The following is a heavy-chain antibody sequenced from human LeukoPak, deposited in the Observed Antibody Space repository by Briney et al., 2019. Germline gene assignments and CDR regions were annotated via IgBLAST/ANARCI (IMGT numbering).Heavy chain of an antibody. Sequence: GGSLRLSCAASGFIFSNNWMSWVRQAPGKGLEWAASINPDGSAKYHVDSVKGRFTISRDNSKNTLYLQMNSLRAEDTAVYYCAKDPLSGSYYAPFDYWGQGTLVTVSS. J-gene: IGHJ4*02. CDR1: GFIFSNNW. CDR2: INPDGSAK. CDR3: AKDPLSGSYYAPFDY. V-gene: IGHV3-7*03. D-gene: IGHD1-26*01.